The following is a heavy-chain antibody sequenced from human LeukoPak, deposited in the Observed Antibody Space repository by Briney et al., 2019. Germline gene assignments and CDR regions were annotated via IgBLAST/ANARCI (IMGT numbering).Heavy chain of an antibody. Sequence: PGGSLRLSCTASGFTFSTYWMNWVRQAPGKGLEWVANIKEDGSDKRYGDSVKGRFTISRDNAKNSLYLQMNSLRAGDTAVYYCARGKASSHPAYYYYGMDVWGQGTTVTVSS. CDR2: IKEDGSDK. CDR3: ARGKASSHPAYYYYGMDV. J-gene: IGHJ6*02. D-gene: IGHD6-13*01. V-gene: IGHV3-7*01. CDR1: GFTFSTYW.